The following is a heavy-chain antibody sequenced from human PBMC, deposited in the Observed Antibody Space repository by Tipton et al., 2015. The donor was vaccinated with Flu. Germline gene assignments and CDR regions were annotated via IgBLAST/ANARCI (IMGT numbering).Heavy chain of an antibody. CDR3: ARVSPGVGSWFGP. Sequence: GLVKPSETLSLTCSVSGDSMTSSRYYWGWIRQPPGKGLEWIGSILHSGSTYYNPSLKSRVTISVDTSKNQFSLKLISVTAADTAVYYCARVSPGVGSWFGPWGQGTLVTVSS. CDR1: GDSMTSSRYY. CDR2: ILHSGST. J-gene: IGHJ5*02. V-gene: IGHV4-39*07. D-gene: IGHD1-26*01.